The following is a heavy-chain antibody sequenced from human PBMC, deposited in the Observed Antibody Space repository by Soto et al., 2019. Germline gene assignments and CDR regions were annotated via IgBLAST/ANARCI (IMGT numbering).Heavy chain of an antibody. D-gene: IGHD3-10*01. V-gene: IGHV1-46*01. CDR3: ARQRIWFRYLDF. Sequence: ASVKVSCKASGGTFSSYTISWVRQAPGHGLEWMGVVNPSIGNTSYAQRFQGRVTMTRDTSTSTVYMELSSLRSEDTAVYFCARQRIWFRYLDFWGQGTLVTVSS. CDR2: VNPSIGNT. CDR1: GGTFSSYT. J-gene: IGHJ4*02.